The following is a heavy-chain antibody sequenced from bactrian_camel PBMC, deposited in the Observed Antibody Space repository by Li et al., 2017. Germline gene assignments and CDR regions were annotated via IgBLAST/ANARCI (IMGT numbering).Heavy chain of an antibody. CDR1: GLSFDDYD. D-gene: IGHD2*01. CDR3: AVYSPATSGRPGTYECSSGFRAGRKKD. Sequence: VQLVESGGGSVQIGGSLGLSCTVSGLSFDDYDMHWYRQAPGDECELVSSISSDGTTKYADSAKGRFTISRDIPKNTVFLQMDGLKSEDSAMYYCAVYSPATSGRPGTYECSSGFRAGRKKDWGQGTQVTVS. J-gene: IGHJ4*01. V-gene: IGHV3S60*01. CDR2: ISSDGTT.